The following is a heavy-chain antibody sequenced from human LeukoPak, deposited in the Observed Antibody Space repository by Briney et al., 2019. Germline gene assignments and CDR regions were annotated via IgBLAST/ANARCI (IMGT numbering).Heavy chain of an antibody. CDR1: GGSISSSAYY. D-gene: IGHD1-14*01. J-gene: IGHJ4*02. CDR2: IYYSGTT. V-gene: IGHV4-39*02. CDR3: ARLISSTGNFDY. Sequence: PSETLSLTCTVSGGSISSSAYYWGWIRQPPGKGLEWIGSIYYSGTTYYNPSLKSRVTISVDTSKTHFSLKLSSVTAADTAVYYCARLISSTGNFDYWGQGTLVTVSS.